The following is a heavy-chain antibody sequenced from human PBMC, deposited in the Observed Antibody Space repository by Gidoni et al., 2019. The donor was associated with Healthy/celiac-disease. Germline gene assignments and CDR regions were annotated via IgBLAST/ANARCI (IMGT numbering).Heavy chain of an antibody. CDR1: GDRVSSNRAA. CDR3: SRAREYGGNSAYNCFDP. J-gene: IGHJ5*02. Sequence: QVQLQQSGPGLVKPSQTRARTCAISGDRVSSNRAAWHWIRQSPSRGLEWLGRTFYRSKCYNDYAVSLKSRLTIIPDTSKNQFSLQLNSVPPEDTAVYYCSRAREYGGNSAYNCFDPWGQGTLVTVSS. D-gene: IGHD2-21*02. V-gene: IGHV6-1*01. CDR2: TFYRSKCYN.